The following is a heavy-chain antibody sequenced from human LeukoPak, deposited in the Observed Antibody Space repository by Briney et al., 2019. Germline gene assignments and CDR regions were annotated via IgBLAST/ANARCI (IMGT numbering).Heavy chain of an antibody. D-gene: IGHD6-13*01. Sequence: GGSLRLSCAATGFTFRSYTMNWVRQAPGKGLEWLAYISTTGSTTYYADSVKGRFTISRDNAKDSLFLQMNSLRDEDTAGYYCARVRYSNSWYLVDYWGQGTLVTVSS. J-gene: IGHJ4*02. CDR3: ARVRYSNSWYLVDY. CDR2: ISTTGSTT. CDR1: GFTFRSYT. V-gene: IGHV3-48*02.